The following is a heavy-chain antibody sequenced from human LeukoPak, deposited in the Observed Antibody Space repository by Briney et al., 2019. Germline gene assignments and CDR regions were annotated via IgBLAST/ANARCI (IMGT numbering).Heavy chain of an antibody. CDR1: GFTFSSYG. CDR2: IWYDGSNK. V-gene: IGHV3-33*06. J-gene: IGHJ3*02. CDR3: AKDGNAFDI. Sequence: PGRSLRLSCAASGFTFSSYGMHWVRQAPGKGLEWVAVIWYDGSNKYYADSVKGRFTISRDNSKNTLYLQMNSLRAEDTALYYCAKDGNAFDIWGQGTMVTVSS.